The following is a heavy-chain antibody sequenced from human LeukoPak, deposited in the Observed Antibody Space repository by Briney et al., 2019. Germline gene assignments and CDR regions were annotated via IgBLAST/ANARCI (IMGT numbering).Heavy chain of an antibody. D-gene: IGHD6-19*01. CDR1: GFTFSSYA. CDR2: IGGSGGST. V-gene: IGHV3-23*01. J-gene: IGHJ3*02. CDR3: AKDRSHRRAVAAYDAFDI. Sequence: PGGSLRLSCAASGFTFSSYAMSWVRQAPGKGLEWVSAIGGSGGSTYYADSVKGRFTISRDNSKNTLYLQMNSLRAEDTAVYYCAKDRSHRRAVAAYDAFDIWGQGTMVTVSS.